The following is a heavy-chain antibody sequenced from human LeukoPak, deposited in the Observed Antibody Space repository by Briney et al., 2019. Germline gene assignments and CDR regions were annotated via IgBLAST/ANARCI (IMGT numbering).Heavy chain of an antibody. J-gene: IGHJ4*02. CDR2: MNPNSGNT. CDR3: ARGLTTITGMTVVAPGY. D-gene: IGHD3-22*01. CDR1: GYTFTSYD. Sequence: ASVKVSCKASGYTFTSYDINWVRQATRQGLEWMGWMNPNSGNTGYAQKFQGRVTMTRNTSISTAYMELSSLRSEDTAVYYCARGLTTITGMTVVAPGYWGQGTLVTVSS. V-gene: IGHV1-8*01.